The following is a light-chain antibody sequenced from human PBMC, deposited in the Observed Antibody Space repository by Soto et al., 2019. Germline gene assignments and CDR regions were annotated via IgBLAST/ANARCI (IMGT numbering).Light chain of an antibody. CDR1: SVDVGAYDF. V-gene: IGLV2-11*01. Sequence: QSALTQPHSVSGSPGQSVTISCTGTSVDVGAYDFVSWYQQHPGKAPKLLIYVVSGRPSGVSSRFSGSKSGNTASLTISGLQAEDEADYYCSSYINSITFVVFGGGTKLTVL. CDR3: SSYINSITFVV. J-gene: IGLJ2*01. CDR2: VVS.